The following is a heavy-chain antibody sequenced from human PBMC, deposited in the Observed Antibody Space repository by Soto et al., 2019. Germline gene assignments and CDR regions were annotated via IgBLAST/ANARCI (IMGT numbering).Heavy chain of an antibody. Sequence: PSETLSLTCTVSGGSIISGDYCWSWIRQPPGKGLEWIGYIYYSGSTYYNPSLKSRVTISVDTSKNQFSLKLSSVTAADTAVYYCASRKSSPYFDYWGQGTLVTVSS. D-gene: IGHD3-10*01. J-gene: IGHJ4*02. CDR3: ASRKSSPYFDY. V-gene: IGHV4-30-4*01. CDR1: GGSIISGDYC. CDR2: IYYSGST.